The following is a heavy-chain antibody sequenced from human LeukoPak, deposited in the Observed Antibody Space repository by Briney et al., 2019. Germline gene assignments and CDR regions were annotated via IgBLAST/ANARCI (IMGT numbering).Heavy chain of an antibody. CDR2: FDPEDGET. D-gene: IGHD6-19*01. V-gene: IGHV1-24*01. Sequence: GASVKVSCKVSGYTLTELSMHWVRQAPGKGLEWMGGFDPEDGETIYAQKFQGRVTITRDTSASTAYMELSSLRSEDTAVYYCARVAGAVAGTVWRYFDLWGRGTLVTVSS. CDR3: ARVAGAVAGTVWRYFDL. J-gene: IGHJ2*01. CDR1: GYTLTELS.